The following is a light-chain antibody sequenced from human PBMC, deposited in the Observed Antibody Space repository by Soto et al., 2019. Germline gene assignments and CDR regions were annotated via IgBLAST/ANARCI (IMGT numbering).Light chain of an antibody. CDR2: SDN. CDR3: AAWDDSLNGFV. CDR1: SSNIGSNT. V-gene: IGLV1-44*01. J-gene: IGLJ1*01. Sequence: QSALTQPPSASGTPGQRVTISCSGSSSNIGSNTVNWYQQLPGTAPKVLFYSDNQRPSGVPDRFSASKSGTSASLAISGLQSEDEADYYCAAWDDSLNGFVFVTGTKVTVL.